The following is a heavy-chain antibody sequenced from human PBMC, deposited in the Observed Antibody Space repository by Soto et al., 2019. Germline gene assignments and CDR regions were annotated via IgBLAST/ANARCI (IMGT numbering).Heavy chain of an antibody. CDR2: ISGSGGST. J-gene: IGHJ4*02. D-gene: IGHD3-22*01. CDR1: GFTFSSYA. Sequence: LRLSCPASGFTFSSYAMSWVRQAPGKGLEWVSAISGSGGSTYYADSVKGRFTISRDNSKNTLYLQMNSLRAEDTAVYYCANPYYYDSSGYPKRGSFDYWGQGTLVTVSS. CDR3: ANPYYYDSSGYPKRGSFDY. V-gene: IGHV3-23*01.